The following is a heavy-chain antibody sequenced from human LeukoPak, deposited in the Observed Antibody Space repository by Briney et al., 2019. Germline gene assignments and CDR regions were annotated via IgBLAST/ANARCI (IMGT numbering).Heavy chain of an antibody. CDR2: ISSSSAYM. D-gene: IGHD4/OR15-4a*01. CDR3: ARDTLGEGEDANYAVYYCDY. Sequence: GASLSLFCAVSGFTFSNYRMSSVRQAPGKWLECVSSISSSSAYMSYAASVKGRFTISRDNAKKSLYLQKNSLRAEDTAVYYCARDTLGEGEDANYAVYYCDYWCQGTVVTVSS. CDR1: GFTFSNYR. V-gene: IGHV3-21*03. J-gene: IGHJ4*02.